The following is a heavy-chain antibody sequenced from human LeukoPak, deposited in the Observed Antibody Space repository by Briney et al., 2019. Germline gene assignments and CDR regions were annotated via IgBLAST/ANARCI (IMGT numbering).Heavy chain of an antibody. D-gene: IGHD3-3*01. V-gene: IGHV3-48*01. Sequence: GGSLRLSCAASGFTFSSYSMNWVRQAPGKGLEWVSYISSSSSTIYYADSVKGRFTISRDNAKNSLYLQMNSLRAENTAVYYCARDGRRLRFLEWLKGLDYWGQGTLVTVSS. CDR2: ISSSSSTI. CDR3: ARDGRRLRFLEWLKGLDY. CDR1: GFTFSSYS. J-gene: IGHJ4*02.